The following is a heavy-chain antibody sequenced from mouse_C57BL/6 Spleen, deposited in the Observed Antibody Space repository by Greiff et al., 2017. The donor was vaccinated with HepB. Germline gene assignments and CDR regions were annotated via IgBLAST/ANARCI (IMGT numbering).Heavy chain of an antibody. J-gene: IGHJ4*01. CDR3: ARDGLTYRGNAMDY. Sequence: EVQLQQSGPGLVKPSQSLSLTCSVTGYSITSGYYWNWIRQFPGNKLEWMGYISYDGSNNYNPSLKNRISITRDTSKNQFFLKLNSVTTEDTATYYCARDGLTYRGNAMDYWGQGTSVTVSS. V-gene: IGHV3-6*01. CDR2: ISYDGSN. CDR1: GYSITSGYY. D-gene: IGHD2-12*01.